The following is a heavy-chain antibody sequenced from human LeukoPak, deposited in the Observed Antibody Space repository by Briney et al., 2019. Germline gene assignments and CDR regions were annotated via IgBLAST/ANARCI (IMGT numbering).Heavy chain of an antibody. D-gene: IGHD2-2*02. CDR2: IDCSGST. J-gene: IGHJ3*02. V-gene: IGHV4-39*01. CDR1: GGSISSSSYY. CDR3: ARRPSSPSCYTRACGAFDI. Sequence: SETLSLTCTVSGGSISSSSYYWGWIRQPPGKGLEWIVSIDCSGSTYYNPSLKSRITISVDTDKKQFLLKLSSVTAADTAVYYCARRPSSPSCYTRACGAFDIWGQGTMVTVSS.